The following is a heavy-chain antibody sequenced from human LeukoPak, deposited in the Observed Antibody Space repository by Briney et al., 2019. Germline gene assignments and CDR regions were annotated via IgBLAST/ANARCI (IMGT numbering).Heavy chain of an antibody. J-gene: IGHJ4*02. CDR2: INAGNGNT. Sequence: ASVKVSCKASGYTFTSYAMHWVRQAPGQRLEWMGWINAGNGNTKYSQEFQGRVTITRDTSASTAYMELSSLRSEDMAVYYCARAEWDPALYYFDYWGQGTLVTVSS. CDR3: ARAEWDPALYYFDY. CDR1: GYTFTSYA. V-gene: IGHV1-3*03. D-gene: IGHD1-26*01.